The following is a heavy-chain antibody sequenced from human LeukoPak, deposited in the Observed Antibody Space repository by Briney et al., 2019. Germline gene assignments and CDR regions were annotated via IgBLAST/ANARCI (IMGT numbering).Heavy chain of an antibody. Sequence: ASVKVSCKASGYTFINYDIGWVRQAPGHGLEWMGWISAYNGNTNYAQKLQGRVTMTTDTSTSTAYMELRSLRSADTAVYYCARWNGQWLVVDYWGQGTLVTVSS. D-gene: IGHD6-19*01. CDR2: ISAYNGNT. CDR3: ARWNGQWLVVDY. CDR1: GYTFINYD. V-gene: IGHV1-18*01. J-gene: IGHJ4*02.